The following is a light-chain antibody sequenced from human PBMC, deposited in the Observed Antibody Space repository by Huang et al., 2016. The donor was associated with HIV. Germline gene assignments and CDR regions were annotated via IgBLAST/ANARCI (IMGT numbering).Light chain of an antibody. CDR1: QSISSN. CDR3: QQYNNRYT. J-gene: IGKJ2*01. Sequence: IVMTQSPATLSVSPGERATLSCRASQSISSNLAWYQQKPGQAPRLLIYGASTRATGIPAWFSGRGSGTDFTLTISSLQSEDFAVYYCQQYNNRYTFGQGTKLEIK. V-gene: IGKV3-15*01. CDR2: GAS.